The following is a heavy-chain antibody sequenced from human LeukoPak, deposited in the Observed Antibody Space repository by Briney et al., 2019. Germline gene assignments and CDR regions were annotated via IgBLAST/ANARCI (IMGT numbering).Heavy chain of an antibody. D-gene: IGHD6-19*01. J-gene: IGHJ6*03. CDR3: ARDFGSSGRWYFRMDV. CDR1: GGSINNYY. V-gene: IGHV4-59*01. Sequence: PSETLSLTCTVSGGSINNYYWNWIRQPPGKGLEWIGYIHYTGTPTYNPSLESRVAISLDTSKKQFSLKLNSVTAADTAVYYCARDFGSSGRWYFRMDVWGKGTTVTVSS. CDR2: IHYTGTP.